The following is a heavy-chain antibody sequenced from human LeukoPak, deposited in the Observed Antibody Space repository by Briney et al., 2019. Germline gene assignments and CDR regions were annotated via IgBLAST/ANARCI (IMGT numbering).Heavy chain of an antibody. J-gene: IGHJ4*02. D-gene: IGHD1-26*01. Sequence: ASVKVSCKGSGYSFTSYWIGWVRQMPGKGLEWMGIIYPGDSDTRYSPSFQGQVTISADKSISTAYLQWSSLKASDTAMYYCARRRISGSYPTAPDYWGQGTLVTVSS. V-gene: IGHV5-51*01. CDR3: ARRRISGSYPTAPDY. CDR2: IYPGDSDT. CDR1: GYSFTSYW.